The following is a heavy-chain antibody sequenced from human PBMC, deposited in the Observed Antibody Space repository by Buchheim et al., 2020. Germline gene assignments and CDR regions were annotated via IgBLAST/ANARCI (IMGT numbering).Heavy chain of an antibody. Sequence: EVQLVESGGGLVQPGGSLRLSCAASRFTFSNYWMHWVRQAPGKGLVWVSRINSDGSDTTYADSVKGRFTIPSDNAKSTLYLQMNSLRAEDTAVYYCARDLENAAFDYWGQGTL. J-gene: IGHJ4*02. D-gene: IGHD3-3*01. CDR1: RFTFSNYW. CDR2: INSDGSDT. CDR3: ARDLENAAFDY. V-gene: IGHV3-74*01.